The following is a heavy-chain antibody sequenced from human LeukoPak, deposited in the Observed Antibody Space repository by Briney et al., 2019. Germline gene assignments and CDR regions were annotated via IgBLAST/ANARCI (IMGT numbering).Heavy chain of an antibody. J-gene: IGHJ6*02. CDR2: ISSSSSYI. D-gene: IGHD2-2*01. V-gene: IGHV3-21*01. CDR3: ASSRGYCSSTSCYHYYGMDV. CDR1: GFTFSSYW. Sequence: GGSLRLSCAASGFTFSSYWMHWVRQAPGKGLEWVSSISSSSSYIYYADSVKGRFTISRDNAKNSLYLQMNSLRAEDTAVYCCASSRGYCSSTSCYHYYGMDVWGQGTTVTVSS.